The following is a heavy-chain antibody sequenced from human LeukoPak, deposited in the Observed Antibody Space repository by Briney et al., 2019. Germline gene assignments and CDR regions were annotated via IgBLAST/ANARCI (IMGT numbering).Heavy chain of an antibody. CDR1: GYTFSSYS. D-gene: IGHD3-22*01. CDR2: ISVRSNYI. CDR3: VRLRRNSDTSGFYYYYDY. V-gene: IGHV3-21*01. Sequence: GGSLRLSCAASGYTFSSYSINWVRQAPGKGLEWFSSISVRSNYIYYADSVRGRFSISRDDARDSLYLQMNSLRAEDTAVYYCVRLRRNSDTSGFYYYYDYWGQGTLVTVSS. J-gene: IGHJ4*02.